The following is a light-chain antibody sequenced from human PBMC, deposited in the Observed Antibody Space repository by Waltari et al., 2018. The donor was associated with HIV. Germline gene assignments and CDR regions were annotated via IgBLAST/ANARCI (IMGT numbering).Light chain of an antibody. CDR2: DVS. Sequence: QSALTQPASVSGSPGQSITISCTGTSSDVGGYNYVSWYQQHPGKAPKLMIYDVSKLTAGVSNRFSGSKSGNTASLTISGLQAEDEADYYCCSYAGSSTVFGGGTKLTVL. J-gene: IGLJ2*01. V-gene: IGLV2-23*02. CDR3: CSYAGSSTV. CDR1: SSDVGGYNY.